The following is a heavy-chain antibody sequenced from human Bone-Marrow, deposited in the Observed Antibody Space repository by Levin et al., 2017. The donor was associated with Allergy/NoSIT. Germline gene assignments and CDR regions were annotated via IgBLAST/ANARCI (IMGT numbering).Heavy chain of an antibody. V-gene: IGHV3-23*01. Sequence: GGSLRLSCAASGFTFSSYAMSWVRQAPGKGLEWVSAISGSGGSTYYADSVKGRFTISRDNSKNTLYLQMNSLRAEDTAVYYCAKDFYCGGDCYDVSEDYWGQGTLVTVSS. CDR2: ISGSGGST. CDR1: GFTFSSYA. D-gene: IGHD2-21*02. CDR3: AKDFYCGGDCYDVSEDY. J-gene: IGHJ4*02.